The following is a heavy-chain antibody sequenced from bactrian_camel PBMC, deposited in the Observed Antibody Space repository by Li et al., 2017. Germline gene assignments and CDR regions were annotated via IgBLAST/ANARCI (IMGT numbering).Heavy chain of an antibody. V-gene: IGHV3S1*01. CDR1: ESTYRSIC. CDR2: LLIESGST. D-gene: IGHD4*01. Sequence: HVQLVESGGGSVQAGGSLTLSCTASESTYRSICMAWIRQAPEKEREGVALLLIESGSTYYADSVKGRFTISKDNAKNVLNLQMDNLKPEDSAMYYCAAGHCAGGSCTCSRELYDYNTWGQQGTQVTVS. J-gene: IGHJ4*01.